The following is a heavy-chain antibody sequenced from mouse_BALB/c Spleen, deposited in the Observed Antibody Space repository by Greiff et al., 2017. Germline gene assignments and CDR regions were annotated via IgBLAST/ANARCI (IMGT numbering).Heavy chain of an antibody. Sequence: QVQLQQPGAELVRPGASVKLSCKASGYTFTSYWINWVKQRPGQGLEWIGNIYPSDSYTNYNQKFKDKATLTVDKSSSTAYMQLSSPTSEDSAVYYCTRSGDRYDGAMDYWGQGTSVTVSS. CDR1: GYTFTSYW. D-gene: IGHD2-14*01. CDR2: IYPSDSYT. CDR3: TRSGDRYDGAMDY. J-gene: IGHJ4*01. V-gene: IGHV1-69*02.